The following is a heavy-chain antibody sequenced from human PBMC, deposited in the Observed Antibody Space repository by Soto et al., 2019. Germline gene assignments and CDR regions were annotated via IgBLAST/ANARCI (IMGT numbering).Heavy chain of an antibody. D-gene: IGHD3-16*01. V-gene: IGHV3-23*01. CDR3: AKERGIMITFGGVGPLDY. CDR1: GFTFSSYA. CDR2: ISGSGGST. J-gene: IGHJ4*02. Sequence: GGSLRLSCAASGFTFSSYAMSWVRQAPGKGLEWVSAISGSGGSTYYADSVKGRFTISRDNSKNTLYLQMNSLRAEDTAVYYCAKERGIMITFGGVGPLDYWGQGTLVTVSS.